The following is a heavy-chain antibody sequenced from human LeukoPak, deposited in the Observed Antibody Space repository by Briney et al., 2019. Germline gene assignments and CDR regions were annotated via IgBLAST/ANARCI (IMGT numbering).Heavy chain of an antibody. D-gene: IGHD6-6*01. CDR3: AREPGIAARPLDY. V-gene: IGHV4-34*01. J-gene: IGHJ4*02. Sequence: SETLSLTCAVYGGSSSGYYWSWIRQPPGKGLEWIGEINHSGSTNYNPSLKSRVTISVDTSKNQFSLKLSSVTAADTAVYYCAREPGIAARPLDYWGQGTLVTVSS. CDR2: INHSGST. CDR1: GGSSSGYY.